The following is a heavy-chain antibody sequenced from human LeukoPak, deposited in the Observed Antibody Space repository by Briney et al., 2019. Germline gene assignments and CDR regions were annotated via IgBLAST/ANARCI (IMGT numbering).Heavy chain of an antibody. CDR2: IYYTGST. J-gene: IGHJ5*02. D-gene: IGHD5-12*01. Sequence: SETLSLTCTVSGGSISNYYWNWIRQPPGKGLEWIGYIYYTGSTNYNPSLKSRVTMSVDTSKNQFSLKLSSVTAADTAVYYCARGLRGYEVWFDPWGQGTLVTVSS. CDR1: GGSISNYY. V-gene: IGHV4-59*12. CDR3: ARGLRGYEVWFDP.